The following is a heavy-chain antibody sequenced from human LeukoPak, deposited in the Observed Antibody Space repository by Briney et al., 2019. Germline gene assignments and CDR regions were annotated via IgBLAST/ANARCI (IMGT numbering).Heavy chain of an antibody. Sequence: PWQTLSLTCAISGDSVSSNSAAWNCIRQSPSRGLEWLGRTVYRSKWYYDYAVSVQSRITINADTSKNQFSLHLNSATPEDTAVYYCARSTALVGDDWVDPWGQGTLVTVSS. V-gene: IGHV6-1*01. CDR2: TVYRSKWYY. J-gene: IGHJ5*02. CDR3: ARSTALVGDDWVDP. D-gene: IGHD2-21*01. CDR1: GDSVSSNSAA.